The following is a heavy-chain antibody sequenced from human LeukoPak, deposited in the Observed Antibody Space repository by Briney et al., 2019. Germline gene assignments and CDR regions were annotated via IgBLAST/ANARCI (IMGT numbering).Heavy chain of an antibody. CDR1: GFRFSSYA. D-gene: IGHD3-16*01. CDR2: ISGSSHSRT. V-gene: IGHV3-23*01. Sequence: GGSLRLSCAASGFRFSSYAMSWVRQAPGQGLEWVSGISGSSHSRTDYADSVKGRFTISRDNSKNTLFLQVDTLRVEDTATYYCAKDRSLGRLVHDAFDVWGQGTKVVVSS. CDR3: AKDRSLGRLVHDAFDV. J-gene: IGHJ3*01.